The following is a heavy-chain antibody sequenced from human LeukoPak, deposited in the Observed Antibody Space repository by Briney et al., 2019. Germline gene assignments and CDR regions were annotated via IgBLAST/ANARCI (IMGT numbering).Heavy chain of an antibody. CDR3: ARHSLRGRANDY. D-gene: IGHD1-26*01. CDR2: ICYSGST. CDR1: GGSISPYC. J-gene: IGHJ4*02. Sequence: SETLSLTCTVSGGSISPYCWSWIRQSPGKGLEWIGYICYSGSTNYNPSLQSRVTISVDTSKNQFSLKLSSVTAADTALYYCARHSLRGRANDYWGQGTLVTVSS. V-gene: IGHV4-59*01.